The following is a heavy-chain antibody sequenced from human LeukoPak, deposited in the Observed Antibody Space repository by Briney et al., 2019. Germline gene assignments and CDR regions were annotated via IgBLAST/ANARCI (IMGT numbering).Heavy chain of an antibody. CDR3: ARDSTPGSFPQLVRRYFQY. CDR1: GYPFISYN. V-gene: IGHV1-3*01. Sequence: ASVKVSCKASGYPFISYNIHWVRQAPGQRLEWMGWINEDNGNTEYSQNFQGRVTISRDTSASTAYMELSSLTSEDTAIYFCARDSTPGSFPQLVRRYFQYWGQGTLVTVSS. CDR2: INEDNGNT. D-gene: IGHD6-13*01. J-gene: IGHJ1*01.